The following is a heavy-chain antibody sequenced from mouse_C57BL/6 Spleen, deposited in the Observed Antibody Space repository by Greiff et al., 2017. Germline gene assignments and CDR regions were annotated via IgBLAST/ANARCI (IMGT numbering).Heavy chain of an antibody. D-gene: IGHD2-3*01. CDR3: ARGDGDGYYYWYFDV. CDR2: ISDGGSYT. V-gene: IGHV5-4*01. Sequence: EVQLVESGGGLVKPGGSLKLSCAASGFTFSSYAMSWVRQTPEKRLEWVATISDGGSYTYYPDNVKGRFTISRDNAKNNLYLQMSHLKSEDTAMYYCARGDGDGYYYWYFDVWGTGTTVTVSS. CDR1: GFTFSSYA. J-gene: IGHJ1*03.